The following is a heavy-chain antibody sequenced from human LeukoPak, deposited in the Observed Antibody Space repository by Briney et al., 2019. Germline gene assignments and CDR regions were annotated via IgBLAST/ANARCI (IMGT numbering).Heavy chain of an antibody. CDR2: INPSGGST. CDR1: GYTFTSYY. J-gene: IGHJ6*03. D-gene: IGHD2-2*01. Sequence: ASVKVSCKASGYTFTSYYMHWVRQAPGQGLEWMGIINPSGGSTNYAQKFQGRVTMTRDMFTSTVYMELSSLRSEDTAVYYCARDLESRARYCSSTSCYYYYYMDVWGKGTTVTISS. V-gene: IGHV1-46*01. CDR3: ARDLESRARYCSSTSCYYYYYMDV.